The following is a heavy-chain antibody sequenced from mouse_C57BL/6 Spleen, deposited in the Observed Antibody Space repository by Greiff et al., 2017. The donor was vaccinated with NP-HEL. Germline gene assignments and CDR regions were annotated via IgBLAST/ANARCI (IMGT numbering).Heavy chain of an antibody. Sequence: EVKLMESGPELVKPGDSVKISCKASGYSFTGYFMNWVMQSHGKSLEWIGRINPYNGDTFYNQKFKGKATLTVDKSSSTAHMELRSLTSEDSAVYYCAKGSSYPYWYFDVWGTGTTVTVSS. V-gene: IGHV1-20*01. J-gene: IGHJ1*03. CDR3: AKGSSYPYWYFDV. CDR2: INPYNGDT. D-gene: IGHD1-1*01. CDR1: GYSFTGYF.